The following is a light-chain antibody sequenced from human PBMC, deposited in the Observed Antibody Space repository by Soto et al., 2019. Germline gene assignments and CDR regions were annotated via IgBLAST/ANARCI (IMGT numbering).Light chain of an antibody. J-gene: IGKJ5*01. CDR3: QQYGSSPSIT. V-gene: IGKV3-20*01. CDR1: QSVSSNY. Sequence: ESVLTQSPGTLSLSPGERATLSCRASQSVSSNYLAWYQQKPGQAPRFLIYGASTRANGIPDRFSGSGSGTDFTLTISRLEPEDFAVYYCQQYGSSPSITFGQGTRLEIK. CDR2: GAS.